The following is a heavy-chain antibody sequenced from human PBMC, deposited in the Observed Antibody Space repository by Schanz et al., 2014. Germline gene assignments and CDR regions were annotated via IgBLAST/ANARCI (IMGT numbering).Heavy chain of an antibody. V-gene: IGHV3-33*01. Sequence: QVQLVESGGGVVQPGRSLRLSCAASGFNFGSHGMHWVRQAPGKGLEWVAVISYDGSFKNYADPVRGRITMSRDNSKNTMYLQINNLRADDTAVYYCARESSNDIVLVPGAVFDHWGQGILVTVSS. CDR1: GFNFGSHG. CDR3: ARESSNDIVLVPGAVFDH. CDR2: ISYDGSFK. J-gene: IGHJ4*02. D-gene: IGHD2-2*01.